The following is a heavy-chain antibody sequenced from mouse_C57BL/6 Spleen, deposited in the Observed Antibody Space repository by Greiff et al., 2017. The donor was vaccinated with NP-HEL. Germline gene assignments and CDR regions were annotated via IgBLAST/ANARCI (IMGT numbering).Heavy chain of an antibody. J-gene: IGHJ4*01. V-gene: IGHV1-26*01. CDR1: GYTFTDYY. CDR2: INPNNSGT. CDR3: AREGGWLLRRYYAMDY. D-gene: IGHD2-3*01. Sequence: EVQLQQSGPELVKPGASVKISCKASGYTFTDYYMNWVKQSHGKSLEWIGDINPNNSGTSYNQKFKGKATLTVDKSSSTAYMELRSLTSEDSAVYYCAREGGWLLRRYYAMDYWGQGTSVTVSS.